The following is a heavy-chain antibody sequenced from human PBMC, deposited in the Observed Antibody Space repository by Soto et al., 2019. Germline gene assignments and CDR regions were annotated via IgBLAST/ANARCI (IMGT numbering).Heavy chain of an antibody. J-gene: IGHJ4*02. D-gene: IGHD3-16*01. CDR2: IKEDGSEK. CDR3: ARARSYAAY. Sequence: EVQLVESGGGSVQPGGSLRLSCAASGFTFNTYWMTWVRQAPGKGLEWVANIKEDGSEKDYVDSVKGRFAISRDNAKNSLYLQMEYLRAEDTAVYYCARARSYAAYWGQGILVTVSS. CDR1: GFTFNTYW. V-gene: IGHV3-7*01.